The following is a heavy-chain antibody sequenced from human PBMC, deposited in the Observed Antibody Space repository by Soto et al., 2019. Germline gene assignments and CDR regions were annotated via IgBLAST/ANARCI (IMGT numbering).Heavy chain of an antibody. J-gene: IGHJ4*02. D-gene: IGHD5-18*01. CDR1: GFTFSNYA. CDR3: VKERSGHSYADS. CDR2: ISGSGDRT. Sequence: PGGSLRLSCAASGFTFSNYAMSWLRQPPGKGLEWVSAISGSGDRTYYADSVKGRFTISRDNSKNTLYLQMNGLRAEDSAVYYCVKERSGHSYADSWGQGTLVTVSS. V-gene: IGHV3-23*01.